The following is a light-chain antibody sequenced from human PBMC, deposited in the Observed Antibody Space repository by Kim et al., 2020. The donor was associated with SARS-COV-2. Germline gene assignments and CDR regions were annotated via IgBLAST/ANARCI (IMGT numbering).Light chain of an antibody. CDR2: QDS. V-gene: IGLV3-1*01. J-gene: IGLJ1*01. Sequence: SYELTQPPSVSVSPGKTASITCAGNNMGAKSVPWYQQKPGQSPVLVIYQDSQRPSGIPERFSGSNSGNTATLTISGTEAMDEADYYCQVWDSSTHHPVFGAGTKVTVL. CDR3: QVWDSSTHHPV. CDR1: NMGAKS.